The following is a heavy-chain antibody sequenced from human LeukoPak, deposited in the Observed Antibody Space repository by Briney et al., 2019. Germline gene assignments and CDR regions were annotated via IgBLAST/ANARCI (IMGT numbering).Heavy chain of an antibody. D-gene: IGHD6-19*01. Sequence: ASVKVSCKASGYTFTSYDINWVRQATGQGLEWMGWMNPNSGNTGYAQKFQGRVTMTRNTSISTAYMELSGLRSEDTAVYYCARSLEIAVARTNWFDPWGQGTLVTVSS. J-gene: IGHJ5*02. V-gene: IGHV1-8*01. CDR1: GYTFTSYD. CDR3: ARSLEIAVARTNWFDP. CDR2: MNPNSGNT.